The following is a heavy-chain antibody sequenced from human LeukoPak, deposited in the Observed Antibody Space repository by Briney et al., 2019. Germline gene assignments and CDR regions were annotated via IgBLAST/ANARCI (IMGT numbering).Heavy chain of an antibody. CDR1: GGSISSSSYY. J-gene: IGHJ4*02. CDR3: ARYDYVWGSYRHDY. V-gene: IGHV4-39*01. Sequence: PSETLSLTCTVSGGSISSSSYYWGWIRQPPGKGLEWIGSIYYSGSTYYNPSLKSRVTISVDTSKNQFSLKLGSVTAADTAVYYCARYDYVWGSYRHDYWGQGTLVTVST. D-gene: IGHD3-16*02. CDR2: IYYSGST.